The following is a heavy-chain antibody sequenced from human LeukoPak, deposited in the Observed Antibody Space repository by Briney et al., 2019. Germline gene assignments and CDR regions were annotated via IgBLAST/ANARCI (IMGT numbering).Heavy chain of an antibody. CDR2: ISGSGGST. CDR3: ATSKEYCSSTSCYRGAFDI. V-gene: IGHV3-23*01. D-gene: IGHD2-2*01. CDR1: GFTFSSYA. Sequence: PGGSLRLSCAASGFTFSSYAMSWVRQAPGKGLEWVSAISGSGGSTYYADSVKGRFTISRDNSKNTLYLQMNSLRAEDTAVYYCATSKEYCSSTSCYRGAFDIWGQGTMVTVSS. J-gene: IGHJ3*02.